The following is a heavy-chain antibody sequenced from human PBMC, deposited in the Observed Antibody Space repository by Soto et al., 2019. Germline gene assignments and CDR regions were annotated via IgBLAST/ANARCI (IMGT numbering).Heavy chain of an antibody. V-gene: IGHV3-21*01. Sequence: EVQLVESGGGLVKPGGSLRLSCAASGFTFSSYSMNWVRQAPGKGLELVSSISSSSSYIYYADSVKGRFTISRDNAKNSLYLQMNSLRAEDTAVYYCARVVVVPAAGIDYWGQGTLVTVSS. CDR2: ISSSSSYI. CDR1: GFTFSSYS. D-gene: IGHD2-2*01. CDR3: ARVVVVPAAGIDY. J-gene: IGHJ4*02.